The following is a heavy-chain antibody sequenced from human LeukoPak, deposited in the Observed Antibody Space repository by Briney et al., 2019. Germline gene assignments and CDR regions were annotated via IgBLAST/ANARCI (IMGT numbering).Heavy chain of an antibody. CDR3: ARLKSGNSGFDY. D-gene: IGHD4-23*01. CDR2: IYPGDSDT. Sequence: GESPKISCQGSGYTFTSFWIGWVRQMPGKGLEWLGIIYPGDSDTRYSPSFQGQVTISADKSIRTAYLQWSSLKVSDTAIYYCARLKSGNSGFDYWGQGTPVTVSS. CDR1: GYTFTSFW. V-gene: IGHV5-51*01. J-gene: IGHJ4*02.